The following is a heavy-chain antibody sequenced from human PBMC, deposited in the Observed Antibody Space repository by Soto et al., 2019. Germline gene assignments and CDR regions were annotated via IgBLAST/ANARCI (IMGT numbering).Heavy chain of an antibody. V-gene: IGHV1-2*02. D-gene: IGHD1-1*01. J-gene: IGHJ4*02. CDR3: ARGGTTSLDY. CDR2: INPISGGP. CDR1: GYTFTDYY. Sequence: ASVKVSCKTSGYTFTDYYMHWVRHAPGQGLEWMGWINPISGGPISAQKFQGRVTMTRDTSISTAYLELSRLRSDDTAVYYCARGGTTSLDYWGQGTQVTVSS.